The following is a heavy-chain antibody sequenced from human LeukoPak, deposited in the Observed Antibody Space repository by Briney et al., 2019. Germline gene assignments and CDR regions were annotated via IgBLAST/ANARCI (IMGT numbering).Heavy chain of an antibody. Sequence: PGGSLRLSCTASGFTFGDYAMSWVRQAPGKGLEWVGFIRSKAYGGTTEYAASVKGRFTISRDDSKSIAYLQMNSLKTEDTAVYYCTRVVGATHLDYWGQGTLVTVSS. CDR3: TRVVGATHLDY. J-gene: IGHJ4*02. V-gene: IGHV3-49*04. CDR2: IRSKAYGGTT. CDR1: GFTFGDYA. D-gene: IGHD1-26*01.